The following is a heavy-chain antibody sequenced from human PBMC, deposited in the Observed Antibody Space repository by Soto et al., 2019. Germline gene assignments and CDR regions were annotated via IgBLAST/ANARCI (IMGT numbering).Heavy chain of an antibody. CDR2: INAGNGNT. D-gene: IGHD3-22*01. J-gene: IGHJ4*02. CDR3: ARSSGSYDVDY. Sequence: QVQLVQSGAEVKKPGASVKVSCKASGYTFTSYAMHWVRQAPGQRLEWMGWINAGNGNTKYSQKFQGRVTITRDTSASTASMEPTSVRSEETAVYYCARSSGSYDVDYSGQGTMVTFS. V-gene: IGHV1-3*01. CDR1: GYTFTSYA.